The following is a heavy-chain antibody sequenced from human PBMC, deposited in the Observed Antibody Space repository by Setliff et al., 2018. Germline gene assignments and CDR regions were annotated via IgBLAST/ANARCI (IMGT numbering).Heavy chain of an antibody. V-gene: IGHV4-34*01. J-gene: IGHJ3*02. D-gene: IGHD3-16*01. Sequence: PSETLSLTCAVYGGSFSGFYWSWIRQPPGKGLEWIGEINHSGSTYYNPSLKSRVTISVDTSKNQFSLKLSSVTAADTAVYYCAREWGSNGWAFDIWGQGTTVTVSS. CDR1: GGSFSGFY. CDR2: INHSGST. CDR3: AREWGSNGWAFDI.